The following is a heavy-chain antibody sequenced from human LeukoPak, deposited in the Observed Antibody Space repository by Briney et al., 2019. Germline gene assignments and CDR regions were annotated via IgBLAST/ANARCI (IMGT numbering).Heavy chain of an antibody. CDR2: ISAYNGNT. J-gene: IGHJ4*02. Sequence: GSVKVSCKASGYTFTSYGISWVRQAPGQGLEWMGWISAYNGNTDYAQKLQGRVTMTTDTSTSTAYMELRSLRSDDTAVYYCATRDYYDSSGYYSCWGQGTLVTVSS. CDR1: GYTFTSYG. CDR3: ATRDYYDSSGYYSC. D-gene: IGHD3-22*01. V-gene: IGHV1-18*01.